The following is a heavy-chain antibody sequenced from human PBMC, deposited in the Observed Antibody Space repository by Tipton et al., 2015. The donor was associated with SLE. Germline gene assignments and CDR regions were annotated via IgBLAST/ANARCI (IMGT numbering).Heavy chain of an antibody. CDR2: ISYDSTTL. J-gene: IGHJ4*02. V-gene: IGHV3-9*01. CDR3: TRGPFGLVIAVFDY. D-gene: IGHD3/OR15-3a*01. CDR1: GFTFDEHA. Sequence: SLRLSCAASGFTFDEHALHWVRQPPGRGLEWVSSISYDSTTLSYADSLKGRFTISRDNAKNSLYLQMNSLTVDDTALYYCTRGPFGLVIAVFDYWGQGALVTVSS.